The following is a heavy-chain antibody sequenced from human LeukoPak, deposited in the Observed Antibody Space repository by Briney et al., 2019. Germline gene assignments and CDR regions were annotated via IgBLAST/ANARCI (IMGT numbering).Heavy chain of an antibody. CDR2: ISSSGSTI. Sequence: GGSLRLSCAASGFTFSSYEMNWVRQAPGKGLEWVSYISSSGSTIYYADSVKGRFTISRDNAKNTVYLQMNSLRAEDTAVYYCARDYVSGSFGPWGQGTLVTVSS. V-gene: IGHV3-48*03. J-gene: IGHJ5*02. D-gene: IGHD3-10*01. CDR3: ARDYVSGSFGP. CDR1: GFTFSSYE.